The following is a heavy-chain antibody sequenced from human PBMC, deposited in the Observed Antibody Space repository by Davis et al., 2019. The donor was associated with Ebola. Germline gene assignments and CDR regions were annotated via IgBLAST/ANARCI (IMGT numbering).Heavy chain of an antibody. J-gene: IGHJ4*02. Sequence: KVSCKGSGYSFTNYWISWVRQMPGKGLEWMGRIDPSDSYTNYSPSFQGHVTIPVDKSISTAYLQWSSLKASDTSMYYCARRLGYYDSSGYSHWGQGTLVTVSS. CDR2: IDPSDSYT. CDR3: ARRLGYYDSSGYSH. D-gene: IGHD3-22*01. V-gene: IGHV5-10-1*01. CDR1: GYSFTNYW.